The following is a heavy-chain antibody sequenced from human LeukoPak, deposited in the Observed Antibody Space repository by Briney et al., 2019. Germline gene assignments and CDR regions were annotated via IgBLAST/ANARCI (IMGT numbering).Heavy chain of an antibody. CDR2: IYYSGST. CDR3: ARFAGADDYPYYYYGMDV. Sequence: SETLSLTCTVSGGSISSYYWSWIRQPPGKGLEWIGYIYYSGSTNYNPSLKSRVTISVDTSKNQFPLKLSSVTAADTAVYYCARFAGADDYPYYYYGMDVWGQGTTVTVSS. V-gene: IGHV4-59*01. J-gene: IGHJ6*02. CDR1: GGSISSYY. D-gene: IGHD5-12*01.